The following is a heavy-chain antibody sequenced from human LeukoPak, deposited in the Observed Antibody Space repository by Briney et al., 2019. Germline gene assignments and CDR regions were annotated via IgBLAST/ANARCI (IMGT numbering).Heavy chain of an antibody. D-gene: IGHD3-16*01. J-gene: IGHJ4*02. CDR2: INPNSGGT. Sequence: ASVKVSCKASGYTFTGYYMHWVRQAPGQGLEWMGWINPNSGGTNYAQKFQGRVTMTRDTSISTAYMELSRLRSDDTAVYYCARDKRARLRLGELGIFDYWGQGTLVTVSS. CDR1: GYTFTGYY. V-gene: IGHV1-2*02. CDR3: ARDKRARLRLGELGIFDY.